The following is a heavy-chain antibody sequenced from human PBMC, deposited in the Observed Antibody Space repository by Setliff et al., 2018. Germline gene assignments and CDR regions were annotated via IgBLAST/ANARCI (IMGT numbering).Heavy chain of an antibody. D-gene: IGHD3-3*01. Sequence: GGSLRLSCAASGFTFSYHAMTWVRQAPGKGLEWVAGISGSGDNTYYAESVKGRFIISRDNSKDTLSLQMNNVRVEDTAFYYCAKDYTATFWEYNWFDLWGQGTLVTVSS. J-gene: IGHJ5*02. CDR2: ISGSGDNT. CDR3: AKDYTATFWEYNWFDL. V-gene: IGHV3-23*01. CDR1: GFTFSYHA.